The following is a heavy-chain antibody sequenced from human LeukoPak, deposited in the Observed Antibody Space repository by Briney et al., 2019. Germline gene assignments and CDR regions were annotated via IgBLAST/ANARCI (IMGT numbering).Heavy chain of an antibody. CDR3: ARDARSSSYMDV. V-gene: IGHV4-59*01. Sequence: SETLSLTCTVSGGSISFYYWSWIRQPPGKGLEWIGFIYYSGSTNYNPSLKSRVTISVDTSKNQFSLKLSSVTAADTAMYYCARDARSSSYMDVWGQGTTVTVSS. J-gene: IGHJ6*02. D-gene: IGHD2-15*01. CDR2: IYYSGST. CDR1: GGSISFYY.